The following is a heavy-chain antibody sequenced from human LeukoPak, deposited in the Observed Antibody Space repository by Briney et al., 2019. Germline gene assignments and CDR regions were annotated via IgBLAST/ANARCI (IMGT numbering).Heavy chain of an antibody. V-gene: IGHV4-39*01. Sequence: PSQTLSLTCTVSGGSISSGGYYWSWIRQPPGKGLEWIGEINHSGSTNYNPPLKSRVTISVDTSKNQFSLKLSSVTAADTAVYYCARQKTYYYDSSGYRPGYYFDYWGQGTLVTVSS. J-gene: IGHJ4*02. CDR3: ARQKTYYYDSSGYRPGYYFDY. CDR1: GGSISSGGYY. CDR2: INHSGST. D-gene: IGHD3-22*01.